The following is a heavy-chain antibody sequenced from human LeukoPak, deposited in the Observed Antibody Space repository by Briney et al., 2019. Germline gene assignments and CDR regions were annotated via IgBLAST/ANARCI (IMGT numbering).Heavy chain of an antibody. D-gene: IGHD2-15*01. J-gene: IGHJ4*02. V-gene: IGHV4-34*01. Sequence: PSETLSLTCAVYGGSFSGYYWSWIRQPPGKGLEWIGEINHSGSTNYNPSLKSRVTISVDTSKNQFSLKLSSVTVADTAVYYCARRRKIRYCSGGSCRGSEAFDYWGQGTLVTVSS. CDR1: GGSFSGYY. CDR3: ARRRKIRYCSGGSCRGSEAFDY. CDR2: INHSGST.